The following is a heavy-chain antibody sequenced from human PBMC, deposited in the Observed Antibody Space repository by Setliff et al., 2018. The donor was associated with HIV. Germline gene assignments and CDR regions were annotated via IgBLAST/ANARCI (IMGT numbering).Heavy chain of an antibody. J-gene: IGHJ4*02. CDR1: GFTLRSYA. CDR3: ARVYVANIAAAGPYFDY. D-gene: IGHD6-13*01. CDR2: IRFNGNDK. V-gene: IGHV3-30*02. Sequence: HPGGSLRLSCEASGFTLRSYAMYWVRQAPGKGLEWVTFIRFNGNDKYYADSVKGRFTISRDNANDSLYLQMNTLRAEDTAVYYCARVYVANIAAAGPYFDYWGQGTLVTVSS.